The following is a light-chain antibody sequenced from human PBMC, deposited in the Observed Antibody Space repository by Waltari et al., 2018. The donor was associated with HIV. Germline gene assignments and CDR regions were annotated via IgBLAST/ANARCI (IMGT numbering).Light chain of an antibody. V-gene: IGLV1-40*01. Sequence: QSVLTQPPSVSGAPGLRVTISCTGSSSTIGARYDVHWYQHLPGTAPKLLIYRNNTRPSGVPDRFSGSRSGTSASLAITGLQAEDEADYYCQSYDSSLSGYVVFGGGTKLTVL. CDR3: QSYDSSLSGYVV. CDR1: SSTIGARYD. J-gene: IGLJ2*01. CDR2: RNN.